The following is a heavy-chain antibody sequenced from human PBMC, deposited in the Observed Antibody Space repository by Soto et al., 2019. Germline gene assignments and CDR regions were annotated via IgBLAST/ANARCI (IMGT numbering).Heavy chain of an antibody. V-gene: IGHV3-33*01. J-gene: IGHJ3*02. D-gene: IGHD2-15*01. CDR2: IWFDGSDK. Sequence: SCAASGFTFSSYGMHWFRQSPGKGLEWVALIWFDGSDKYYTESVKGRFTISRDNSKSTLYLQMNSLRAEDTAVYYCARLYCSASSCYSVGAFDIRGQGTMVTVSS. CDR3: ARLYCSASSCYSVGAFDI. CDR1: GFTFSSYG.